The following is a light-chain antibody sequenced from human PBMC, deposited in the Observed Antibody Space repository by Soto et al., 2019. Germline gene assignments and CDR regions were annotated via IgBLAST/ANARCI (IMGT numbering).Light chain of an antibody. J-gene: IGKJ4*01. Sequence: DIQMTQSPSTLSASVGDRVTITCRASQGISTWLAWYQQKPGKAPKLLIYKASSLEGGVPSRFSGSGSGTEFNITVSSQQPDDFATYYCQQYNTYPLTFGGGTTVEIK. CDR1: QGISTW. V-gene: IGKV1-5*03. CDR2: KAS. CDR3: QQYNTYPLT.